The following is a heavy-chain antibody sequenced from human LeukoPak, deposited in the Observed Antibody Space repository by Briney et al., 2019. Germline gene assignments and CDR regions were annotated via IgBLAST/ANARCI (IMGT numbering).Heavy chain of an antibody. CDR3: ASRRPGSGPIDY. CDR2: VYSSGNT. D-gene: IGHD3-10*01. J-gene: IGHJ4*02. V-gene: IGHV4-59*12. CDR1: DGSISIYY. Sequence: PSETLSLTCTVSDGSISIYYWSWIRQPPGKGLEWIGYVYSSGNTNYSPSLKGRAIISADTSKNQFSLKLSSVTAADTAVYYCASRRPGSGPIDYWGQGTLVTVSS.